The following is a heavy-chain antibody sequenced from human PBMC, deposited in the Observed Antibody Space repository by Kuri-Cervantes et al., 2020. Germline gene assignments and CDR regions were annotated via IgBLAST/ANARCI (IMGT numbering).Heavy chain of an antibody. CDR1: GGSFSGYY. V-gene: IGHV4-34*01. D-gene: IGHD2-2*01. CDR3: AREYIVVVPAALPYYYYGMDV. J-gene: IGHJ6*02. Sequence: SETLSLTCAVYGGSFSGYYWSWIRQPPGKGLEWIGEINHSGSTNYNPSLKSRVTISVDTSKNQFSLKLSSVTAADTAVYYCAREYIVVVPAALPYYYYGMDVWGQGTTVTVSS. CDR2: INHSGST.